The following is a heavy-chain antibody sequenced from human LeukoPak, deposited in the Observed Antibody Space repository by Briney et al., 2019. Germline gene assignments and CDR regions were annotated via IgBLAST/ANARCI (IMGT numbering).Heavy chain of an antibody. CDR1: GDSVSSNIAA. V-gene: IGHV6-1*01. CDR2: TYYRSRGYY. Sequence: SQTLSLTCAISGDSVSSNIAAWNWIRQSPSRGLEWLGRTYYRSRGYYDYALSVRSRITINPDTSKNQFSLQLNSVTPEDTAVYYCARDVSWRIDYWGQGTLVTVSS. J-gene: IGHJ4*02. CDR3: ARDVSWRIDY. D-gene: IGHD6-13*01.